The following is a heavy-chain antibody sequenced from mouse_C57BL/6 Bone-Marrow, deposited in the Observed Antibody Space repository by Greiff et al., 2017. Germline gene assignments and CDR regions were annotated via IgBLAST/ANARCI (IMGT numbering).Heavy chain of an antibody. CDR3: ARSPAGFDYFDY. CDR2: INPGSGGT. V-gene: IGHV1-54*01. J-gene: IGHJ2*01. D-gene: IGHD3-1*01. Sequence: QVQLQQSGAELVRPGPSVKVSCKASGYAFTNYLIEWVKQRPGQGLEWIGVINPGSGGTNYNEKFKGKATLTADKSSSTAYMQLSSLTSEDSAVYVGARSPAGFDYFDYWGQGTTLTVSS. CDR1: GYAFTNYL.